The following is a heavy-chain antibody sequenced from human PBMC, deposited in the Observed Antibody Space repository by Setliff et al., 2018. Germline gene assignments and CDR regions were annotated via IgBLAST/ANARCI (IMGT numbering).Heavy chain of an antibody. D-gene: IGHD1-26*01. CDR3: ARGDSSGNNYPVLDY. V-gene: IGHV4-61*09. J-gene: IGHJ4*02. CDR2: IFSRGSM. Sequence: SETLSLTCTVSGTSISTGPYYWTWIRQSAERGLEWIGQIFSRGSMNYRPSLSSRVTISADSSKNQFSLQLVSVTASDTDVYYCARGDSSGNNYPVLDYWGQGILVTVSS. CDR1: GTSISTGPYY.